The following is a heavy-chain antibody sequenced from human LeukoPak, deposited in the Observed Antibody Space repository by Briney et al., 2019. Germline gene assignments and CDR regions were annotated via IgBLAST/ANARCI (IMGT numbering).Heavy chain of an antibody. D-gene: IGHD3-10*01. CDR2: IRSKAYGGTT. V-gene: IGHV3-49*04. CDR3: TRGFLMVRGVIDY. J-gene: IGHJ4*02. Sequence: GRSLRLSCTASGFTFGDYAMSWVRQAPGKGLEWVGFIRSKAYGGTTEYAPSVKGRFTISRDDSKSIAYLQMNSLKTEDTAVYYCTRGFLMVRGVIDYWGQGTLVTVSS. CDR1: GFTFGDYA.